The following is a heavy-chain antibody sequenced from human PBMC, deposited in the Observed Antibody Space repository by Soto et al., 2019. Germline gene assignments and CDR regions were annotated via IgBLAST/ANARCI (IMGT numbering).Heavy chain of an antibody. V-gene: IGHV3-23*04. D-gene: IGHD1-20*01. Sequence: EVQLVESGGGSVQPGGSLRLSCAASGFSFRGYGLTWVRQAPGKGLEWVSAISSSSGSTFYADSVKGRFIISRDNSKNTLYLQMNSLRVEDTAVYYCTKPPSIKYGFDYWGQGTLVAVSS. CDR1: GFSFRGYG. CDR2: ISSSSGST. CDR3: TKPPSIKYGFDY. J-gene: IGHJ4*02.